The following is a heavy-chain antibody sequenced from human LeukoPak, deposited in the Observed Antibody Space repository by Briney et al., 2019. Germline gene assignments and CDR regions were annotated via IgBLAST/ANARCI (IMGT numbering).Heavy chain of an antibody. V-gene: IGHV1-3*01. J-gene: IGHJ4*02. CDR2: INADDGNT. Sequence: GASVKVSCKTPGYIFTTYAIHWVRQAPGRGLEWMGLINADDGNTRYSQRFQGRVTITRDTSANTAYMELSSLRFEDTAVYYCARLCWGNQLAGFDSWGQGTLVTVSS. CDR3: ARLCWGNQLAGFDS. D-gene: IGHD3-10*02. CDR1: GYIFTTYA.